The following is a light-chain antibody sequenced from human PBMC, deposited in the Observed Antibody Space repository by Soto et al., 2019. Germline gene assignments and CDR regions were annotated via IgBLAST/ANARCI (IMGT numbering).Light chain of an antibody. CDR1: QSVSSSY. CDR3: QQYGSSPT. CDR2: DVS. J-gene: IGKJ1*01. V-gene: IGKV3-20*01. Sequence: EIVLTQSPGTLSLSPGERATLSCRSSQSVSSSYLAWYQQKPGQAPRLLIYDVSSRATGISNRFSGSGSGADFTLTISRLEPEDFAVYYCQQYGSSPTFGQGTKVDIK.